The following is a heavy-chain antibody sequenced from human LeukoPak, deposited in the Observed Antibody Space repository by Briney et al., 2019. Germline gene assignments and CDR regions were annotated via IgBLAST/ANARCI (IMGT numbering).Heavy chain of an antibody. CDR2: IRSEAKSYAT. Sequence: GGSLRLSCAASGFTFSGSAMHWVRQASGKGLEWVGQIRSEAKSYATAYAASVKGRFTISRDDSKNTAYLQMSSLQTEDTAVYYCTGNYYGSGSYADFDYWGQGTLVTVSS. J-gene: IGHJ4*02. D-gene: IGHD3-10*01. CDR3: TGNYYGSGSYADFDY. CDR1: GFTFSGSA. V-gene: IGHV3-73*01.